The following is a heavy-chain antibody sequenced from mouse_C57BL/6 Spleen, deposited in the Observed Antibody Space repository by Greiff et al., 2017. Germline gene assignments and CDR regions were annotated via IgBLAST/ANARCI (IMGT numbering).Heavy chain of an antibody. J-gene: IGHJ4*01. CDR1: GYAFSSSW. CDR2: IYPGDGDT. Sequence: VQLQESGPELVKPGASVKISCKASGYAFSSSWMNWVKQRPGKGLEWIGRIYPGDGDTNYNGKFKGKATLAADKSSSTAYIQLSSLTSEDSAVYFCARLGYGNSYYYAMDYWGQGTSVTVSS. D-gene: IGHD2-1*01. CDR3: ARLGYGNSYYYAMDY. V-gene: IGHV1-82*01.